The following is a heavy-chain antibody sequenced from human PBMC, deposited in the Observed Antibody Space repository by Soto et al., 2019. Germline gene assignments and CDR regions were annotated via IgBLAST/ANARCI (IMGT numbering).Heavy chain of an antibody. CDR3: TRDTGEQVAYGMDV. D-gene: IGHD3-16*01. V-gene: IGHV3-48*03. J-gene: IGHJ6*02. CDR1: GFTVSTSE. Sequence: GSLRLSCTVSGFTVSTSEMNWVRQAPGKGLEWVAYINSCGVTLYADSVKGRFTISRDNAQNSLFLQMNSLRAEDTALYYCTRDTGEQVAYGMDVWGQGTPVTASS. CDR2: INSCGVTL.